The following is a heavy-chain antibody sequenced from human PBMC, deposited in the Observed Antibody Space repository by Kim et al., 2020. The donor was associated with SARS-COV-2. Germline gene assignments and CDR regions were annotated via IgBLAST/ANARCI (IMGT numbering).Heavy chain of an antibody. CDR1: GDSFSGYY. V-gene: IGHV4-34*01. J-gene: IGHJ4*02. CDR3: VSFGSSSPFHH. CDR2: ISHSGRT. Sequence: SETLSLTCAVSGDSFSGYYWDWIRQSPEKGLEWIGEISHSGRTNYNPSFGSRVTISIDTSKNQFSLKLTSVTAADTAVYYCVSFGSSSPFHHWSQGALVTVSS. D-gene: IGHD2-2*01.